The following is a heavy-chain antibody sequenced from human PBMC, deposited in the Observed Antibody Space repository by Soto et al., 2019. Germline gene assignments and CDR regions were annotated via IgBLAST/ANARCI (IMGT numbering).Heavy chain of an antibody. Sequence: SETLSLTCTVSGGSISSYYWSWIRQPPGKGLEWIGYIYYSGSTNYNPSLKSRVTISVDTSKNQFSLKLSSVTAADTAVYYCARDRLGNDFWSGYPSNLLDPSGQGTLVIVSS. CDR1: GGSISSYY. CDR2: IYYSGST. CDR3: ARDRLGNDFWSGYPSNLLDP. V-gene: IGHV4-59*01. J-gene: IGHJ5*02. D-gene: IGHD3-3*01.